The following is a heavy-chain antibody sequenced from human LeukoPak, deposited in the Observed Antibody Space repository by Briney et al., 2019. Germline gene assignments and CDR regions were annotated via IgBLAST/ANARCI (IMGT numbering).Heavy chain of an antibody. V-gene: IGHV4-61*05. J-gene: IGHJ6*03. CDR1: GGSISSSSYY. CDR2: IYYSGST. Sequence: SETLSLTCTVSGGSISSSSYYWGWIRQPPGKGLEWIGYIYYSGSTNYNPSLKSRVTISVDTSKNQFSLKLSSVTAADTAVYYCARVQDYYYYMDVWGKGTTVTISS. CDR3: ARVQDYYYYMDV.